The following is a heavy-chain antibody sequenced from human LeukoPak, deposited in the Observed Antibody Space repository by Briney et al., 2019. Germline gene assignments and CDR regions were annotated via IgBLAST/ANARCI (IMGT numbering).Heavy chain of an antibody. J-gene: IGHJ4*02. D-gene: IGHD3-22*01. Sequence: PGGSLRLSCAASGFMFRTYGMHWVRQAPGKGLEWVAVIWYDGSKKYYADSVKGRFTISRDNSKNTMYLQMDSLRADDTAVYYCARDPNYYYDSSGYYMFDYWGQGTLVTVSS. CDR1: GFMFRTYG. CDR3: ARDPNYYYDSSGYYMFDY. CDR2: IWYDGSKK. V-gene: IGHV3-33*01.